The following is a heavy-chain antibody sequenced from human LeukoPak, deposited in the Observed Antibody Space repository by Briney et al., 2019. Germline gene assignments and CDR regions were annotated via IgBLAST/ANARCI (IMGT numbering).Heavy chain of an antibody. V-gene: IGHV3-7*03. CDR3: ARCRTTVTAMPGY. Sequence: GGSLRLSCAASGFTFSSYCMSWVRQAPGKGLEWVANINKDESEKYYVDSVKGRFTISRDNAKNSLYLQMNSLRAEGTAVYYCARCRTTVTAMPGYWGQGTLVTVSS. D-gene: IGHD4-17*01. CDR1: GFTFSSYC. J-gene: IGHJ4*02. CDR2: INKDESEK.